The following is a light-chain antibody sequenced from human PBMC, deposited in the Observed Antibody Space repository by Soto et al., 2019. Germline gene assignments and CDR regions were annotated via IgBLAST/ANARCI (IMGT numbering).Light chain of an antibody. J-gene: IGKJ1*01. CDR3: QHYNSYSEA. V-gene: IGKV1-5*03. CDR2: KAS. CDR1: QTISSW. Sequence: DIPMTQSPSTLAGSVGERVTITFRASQTISSWLAWYQQKPGKAPKLLIYKASTLKSGVPSRFSGSGSGTEFTLTISSLQPDDFATYYCQHYNSYSEAFGQGTKVDIK.